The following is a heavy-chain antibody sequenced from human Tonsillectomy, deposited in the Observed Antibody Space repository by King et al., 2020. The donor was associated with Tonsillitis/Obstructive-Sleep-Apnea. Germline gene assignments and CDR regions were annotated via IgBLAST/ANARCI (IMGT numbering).Heavy chain of an antibody. CDR1: GFTFGDYN. Sequence: DVQLVESGGGLVQPGRSLRLSCTASGFTFGDYNMNWVRQAPGKGLEWVGFIRSKPYGGTTEYAASVKGRFIISRDDSKSIAYLQMNSLKTEDTAVYLCTKVAGGYYDSCSVYYLLSYMDVWGEGSSVTVSS. V-gene: IGHV3-49*04. CDR2: IRSKPYGGTT. J-gene: IGHJ6*03. CDR3: TKVAGGYYDSCSVYYLLSYMDV. D-gene: IGHD3-3*01.